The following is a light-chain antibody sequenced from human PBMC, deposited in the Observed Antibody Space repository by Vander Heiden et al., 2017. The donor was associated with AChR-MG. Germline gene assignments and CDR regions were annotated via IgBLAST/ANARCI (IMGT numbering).Light chain of an antibody. CDR1: TSSDGACYL. Sequence: QSALTQPPSVSGSPGRSITISCTGTTSSDGACYLVSWCQPHPGKSPQTMYYTVSKRPSAVSNRFSASKAGNMDAPTISALQDEDEADDYCCSYAASTTWVFGTGTKVTVL. CDR3: CSYAASTTWV. V-gene: IGLV2-23*02. J-gene: IGLJ1*01. CDR2: TVS.